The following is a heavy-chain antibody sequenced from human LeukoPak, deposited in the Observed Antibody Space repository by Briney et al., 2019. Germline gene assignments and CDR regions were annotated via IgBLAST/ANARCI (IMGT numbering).Heavy chain of an antibody. Sequence: GGSLRLSCAASGFTFSSYWMSWVRQAPGKGLEWVANIKQDGSEKYYVDSVKGRFTISRDNAKNSLYLQLNSLRAEDTAVYFCARDLRTYYPRHFDSWGQGTLVTVSS. J-gene: IGHJ4*02. CDR3: ARDLRTYYPRHFDS. V-gene: IGHV3-7*04. D-gene: IGHD3-22*01. CDR1: GFTFSSYW. CDR2: IKQDGSEK.